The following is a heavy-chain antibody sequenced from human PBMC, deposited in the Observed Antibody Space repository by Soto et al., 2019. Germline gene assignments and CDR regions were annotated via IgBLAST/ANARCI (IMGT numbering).Heavy chain of an antibody. CDR1: GFTFSSYS. V-gene: IGHV3-48*04. CDR3: ARDRQRGAFDI. CDR2: ISSSSSTI. Sequence: GGSLRLSCAASGFTFSSYSMNWVRQAPGKGLEWVSYISSSSSTIYYADSVKGRFTISRDNAKNSLYLQMNSLRAEDTAVYYCARDRQRGAFDIWGQGTMVTGSS. J-gene: IGHJ3*02. D-gene: IGHD6-25*01.